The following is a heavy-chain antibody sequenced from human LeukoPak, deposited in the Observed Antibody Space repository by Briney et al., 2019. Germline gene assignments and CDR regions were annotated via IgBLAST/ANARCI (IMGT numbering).Heavy chain of an antibody. CDR3: ATWAFYHDLDV. V-gene: IGHV3-43*02. D-gene: IGHD3-3*01. Sequence: GGSLRLSCVASGFSLGAYAMHWVRQARGKGLEWVSHINADGGRTYYADAVNGRFTISRDNSKDSLYLQMTGLRAEDSAVYYCATWAFYHDLDVWGRGTTVTVSS. CDR1: GFSLGAYA. CDR2: INADGGRT. J-gene: IGHJ6*02.